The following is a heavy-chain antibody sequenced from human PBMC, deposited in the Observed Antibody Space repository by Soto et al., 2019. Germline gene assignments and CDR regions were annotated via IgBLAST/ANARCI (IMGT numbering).Heavy chain of an antibody. CDR1: GYTFINYG. Sequence: QVQLVQSGAEVKKPGASVRVSCKTSGYTFINYGITWVRQAPGQGLEWMGWLSAYNGDTSSSEKLQDRFTMTTHTSSNTVYMDLRSLTSDDTAVYYCARWSAIVGGAEALDVWGQGTMVIVSS. CDR2: LSAYNGDT. D-gene: IGHD1-26*01. J-gene: IGHJ3*01. CDR3: ARWSAIVGGAEALDV. V-gene: IGHV1-18*01.